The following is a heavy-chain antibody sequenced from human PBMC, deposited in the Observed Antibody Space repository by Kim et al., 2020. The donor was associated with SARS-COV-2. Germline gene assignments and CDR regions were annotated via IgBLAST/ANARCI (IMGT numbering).Heavy chain of an antibody. CDR3: ARHGGLLWFGGAFDI. Sequence: GESLKISYKGSGYSFTSYWIGWVRQMPGKGLEWMGIIYPGDSDTRYSPSFQGQVTISADKSISTAYLQWSSLKASDTAMYYCARHGGLLWFGGAFDIWGQGTMVTVSS. V-gene: IGHV5-51*01. J-gene: IGHJ3*02. D-gene: IGHD3-10*01. CDR2: IYPGDSDT. CDR1: GYSFTSYW.